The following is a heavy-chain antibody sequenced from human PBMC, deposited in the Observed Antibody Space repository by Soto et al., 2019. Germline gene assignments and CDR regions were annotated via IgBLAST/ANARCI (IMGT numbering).Heavy chain of an antibody. D-gene: IGHD2-2*01. CDR2: ISSSSSYI. CDR3: ARESCSSTSCSPRGSDLRTP. V-gene: IGHV3-21*01. J-gene: IGHJ5*02. Sequence: VQLVESGGGLVKPGGSLRLSCAASGFTFSSYSMNWVRQAPGKGLEWVSSISSSSSYIYYADSVKGRFTISRDNTKNSLWLQMNRLRAEDTAVYYCARESCSSTSCSPRGSDLRTPWGEGTLVTVSS. CDR1: GFTFSSYS.